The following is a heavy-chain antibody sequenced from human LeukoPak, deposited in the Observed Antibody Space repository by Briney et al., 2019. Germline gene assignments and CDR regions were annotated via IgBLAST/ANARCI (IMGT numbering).Heavy chain of an antibody. CDR1: GFTFSTYA. Sequence: GGSLRLYCAASGFTFSTYAIHWVRQAPGKGLEWVAVISDDGSTKYYADSVKGRFTTSRDNSKNMLYLQMNSLRAEDSAVYYCARDLIAVTGTGFWFDPRGQGTLVTVSS. J-gene: IGHJ5*02. D-gene: IGHD6-19*01. CDR2: ISDDGSTK. CDR3: ARDLIAVTGTGFWFDP. V-gene: IGHV3-30-3*01.